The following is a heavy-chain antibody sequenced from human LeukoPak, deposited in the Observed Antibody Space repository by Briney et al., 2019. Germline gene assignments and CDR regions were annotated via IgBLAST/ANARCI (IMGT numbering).Heavy chain of an antibody. CDR1: GGSISSSSYY. D-gene: IGHD3-3*01. CDR3: ARAILQSAITIFGVVIIYAFDI. V-gene: IGHV4-39*01. J-gene: IGHJ3*02. CDR2: IYYSGST. Sequence: SETLSLTCTVSGGSISSSSYYWGWIRQPPGKGLEWIGSIYYSGSTYYNPSLKSRVTISVDTSKNQFSLKLSSVTAADTAVYYCARAILQSAITIFGVVIIYAFDIWGQGTMVTVSS.